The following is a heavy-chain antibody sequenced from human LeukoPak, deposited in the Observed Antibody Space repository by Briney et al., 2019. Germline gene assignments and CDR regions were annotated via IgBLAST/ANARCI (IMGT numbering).Heavy chain of an antibody. CDR2: ISYDGSNK. CDR1: GFTFSSYG. Sequence: PGRSLRLSCAASGFTFSSYGMHWVRQAPGKGLEWVAVISYDGSNKYYADSVKGRFTISRDNSKNTLYLQMSSLRAEDTAVYYCAKGSYYDSSGYYYGRDWGQGTLVTVSS. CDR3: AKGSYYDSSGYYYGRD. D-gene: IGHD3-22*01. V-gene: IGHV3-30*18. J-gene: IGHJ4*02.